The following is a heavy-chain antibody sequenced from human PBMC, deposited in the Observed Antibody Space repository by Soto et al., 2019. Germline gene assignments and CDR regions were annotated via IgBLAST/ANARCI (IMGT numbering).Heavy chain of an antibody. Sequence: QLQLQESGSGLVKPSQTVSVTCAVSGGSISSGGYSWSWIRPPPGKGLEWIGYIYHSGSTYYNPSLKSRVTISVDRSKNQFSLKLSSVTAADAAVYYCARQADDYGDYGYWFDPWGQGTLVTVSS. V-gene: IGHV4-30-2*01. J-gene: IGHJ5*02. D-gene: IGHD4-17*01. CDR1: GGSISSGGYS. CDR2: IYHSGST. CDR3: ARQADDYGDYGYWFDP.